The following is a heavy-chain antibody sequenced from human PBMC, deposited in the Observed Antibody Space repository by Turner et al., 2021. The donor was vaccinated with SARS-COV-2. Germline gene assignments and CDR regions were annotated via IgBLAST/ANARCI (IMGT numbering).Heavy chain of an antibody. Sequence: DVQLVESGGGLVKPGGSLRLSCAASGFTFSSYSMTWVRQAPGKGLEWVSSISTSSSYIYYADSVKGRFTISRDNAKNSLYLQMNSLRAEDTAVYYCARCAYYDSSGYYPSHFDYWGQVTLFTVSS. CDR1: GFTFSSYS. V-gene: IGHV3-21*01. D-gene: IGHD3-22*01. CDR3: ARCAYYDSSGYYPSHFDY. CDR2: ISTSSSYI. J-gene: IGHJ4*02.